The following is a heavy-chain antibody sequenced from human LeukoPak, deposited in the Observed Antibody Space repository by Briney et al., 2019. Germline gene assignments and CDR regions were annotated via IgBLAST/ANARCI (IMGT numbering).Heavy chain of an antibody. D-gene: IGHD4-17*01. V-gene: IGHV3-21*01. Sequence: PGGSLRLSCAASGFTFDDYGMSWVRQAPGKGLEWVSSISSSSSYIYYADSVKGRFTISRDNAKNSLYLQMNSLRAEDTAVYYCARLRTNYYYYMDVWGKGTTVTVSS. J-gene: IGHJ6*03. CDR3: ARLRTNYYYYMDV. CDR2: ISSSSSYI. CDR1: GFTFDDYG.